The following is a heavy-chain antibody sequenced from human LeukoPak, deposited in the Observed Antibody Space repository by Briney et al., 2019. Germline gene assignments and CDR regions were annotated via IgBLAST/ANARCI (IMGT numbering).Heavy chain of an antibody. CDR3: ARSWNFGRAVEAFDI. CDR2: KHRGGST. CDR1: GYSISSGYY. Sequence: PSETLSLTCAVSGYSISSGYYGGWIRQPPGKGLEWIGSKHRGGSTYYNPSLESRVTISIDTSMNQFSLRLSSVTAADTTDTAVYYCARSWNFGRAVEAFDIWGQGIMVTVSS. V-gene: IGHV4-38-2*01. D-gene: IGHD1-1*01. J-gene: IGHJ3*02.